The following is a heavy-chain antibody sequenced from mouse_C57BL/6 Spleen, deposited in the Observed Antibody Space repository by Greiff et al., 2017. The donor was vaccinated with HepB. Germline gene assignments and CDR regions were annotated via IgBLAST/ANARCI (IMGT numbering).Heavy chain of an antibody. D-gene: IGHD2-4*01. V-gene: IGHV5-6*02. CDR2: ISSGGGYT. CDR3: ARPGLRRENYFDY. CDR1: GFTFSSYG. J-gene: IGHJ2*01. Sequence: EVMLVESGGDLVKPGGSLKLSCAASGFTFSSYGMSWVRQTPDKRLEWVATISSGGGYTYYPDSVKGRFTISRDNAKNTLYLQMSSLKSEDTAMYYWARPGLRRENYFDYWGQGTTLTVSS.